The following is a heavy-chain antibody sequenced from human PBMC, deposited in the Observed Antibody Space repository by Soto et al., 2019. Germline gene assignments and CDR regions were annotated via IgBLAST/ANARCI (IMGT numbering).Heavy chain of an antibody. CDR1: GYTFTSYY. J-gene: IGHJ4*02. CDR2: INPSGGST. Sequence: QVQLVQSGAEVKKPGASVKVSCKASGYTFTSYYMHWVRQAPGQGLERMGIINPSGGSTSYAQKFHGRVTMTRDTSTSTVYMELSSLGSEDTAVYYWARDGRGSYSIGWYYFDSCGQGSLVTVTS. V-gene: IGHV1-46*01. CDR3: ARDGRGSYSIGWYYFDS. D-gene: IGHD6-19*01.